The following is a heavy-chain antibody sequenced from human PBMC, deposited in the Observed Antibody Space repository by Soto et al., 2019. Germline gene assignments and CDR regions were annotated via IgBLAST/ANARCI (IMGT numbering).Heavy chain of an antibody. J-gene: IGHJ4*02. CDR2: ISAYNGNT. CDR3: ARDLAAAGPFDY. Sequence: QVQLVQSGAEVKKPGASVKVSCKTSGYTFTSYAISWVRQAPGQGLEWMGWISAYNGNTHYAQKLQGRVTMTTDTSTSTAYMELRSLRSDDTAVYYSARDLAAAGPFDYWGQGALVTVSS. D-gene: IGHD6-13*01. V-gene: IGHV1-18*01. CDR1: GYTFTSYA.